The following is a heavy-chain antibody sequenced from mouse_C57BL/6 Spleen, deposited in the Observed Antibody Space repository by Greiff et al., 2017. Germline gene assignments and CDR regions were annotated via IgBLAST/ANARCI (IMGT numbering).Heavy chain of an antibody. V-gene: IGHV1-9*01. CDR3: ARPPFYYGSSYRYFDV. Sequence: QVQLQQSGAELMKPGASVKLSCKATGYTFTGYWIEWVKQRPGHGLEWIGEILPGSGSTNYNEKFKGKATFTADTSSNTAYMQRSSLTTEDSAIYYCARPPFYYGSSYRYFDVWGTGTTVTVSS. D-gene: IGHD1-1*01. CDR2: ILPGSGST. CDR1: GYTFTGYW. J-gene: IGHJ1*03.